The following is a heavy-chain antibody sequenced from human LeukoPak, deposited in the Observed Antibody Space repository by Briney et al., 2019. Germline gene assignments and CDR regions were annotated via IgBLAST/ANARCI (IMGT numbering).Heavy chain of an antibody. V-gene: IGHV4-59*08. CDR3: ARQAPRQLAAAGSRPKHNWFDP. CDR1: GGSISSYY. Sequence: PSEPLSLTCTVSGGSISSYYWSWIRQPPGKGLEWIGYIYYSGSTNYNPSLKSRVTISVDTSKNQFSLKLSSVAAADTAVYYCARQAPRQLAAAGSRPKHNWFDPWGQSTLHTVSS. CDR2: IYYSGST. J-gene: IGHJ5*02. D-gene: IGHD6-13*01.